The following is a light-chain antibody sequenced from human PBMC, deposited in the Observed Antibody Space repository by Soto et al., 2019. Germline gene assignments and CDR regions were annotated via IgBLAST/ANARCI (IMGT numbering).Light chain of an antibody. CDR2: DVN. Sequence: QSVLTQPRSVSGSPGQSVTISCTGTSSDVGGYNYVSWYQQHPGKAPKLMIYDVNKRPSGVPDRFSGSKSGNTASLTISGLQAEDEAAYYCCPYAGSYTSWVFGAGTKLTVL. CDR1: SSDVGGYNY. V-gene: IGLV2-11*01. J-gene: IGLJ3*02. CDR3: CPYAGSYTSWV.